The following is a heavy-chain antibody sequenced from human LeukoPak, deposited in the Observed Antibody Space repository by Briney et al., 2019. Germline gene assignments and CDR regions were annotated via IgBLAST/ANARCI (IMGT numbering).Heavy chain of an antibody. J-gene: IGHJ6*03. Sequence: KPGGSLRLSCAGSGFTFSRYSMNWFRQAPGKGLERVSSISSRSTNIFYADSVEGRFTISRDNAKNSLYLQMNSLGAEDTAVYYCARDAQWLVPEGYFYYMDVWGKGTTVTVSS. D-gene: IGHD6-19*01. V-gene: IGHV3-21*01. CDR3: ARDAQWLVPEGYFYYMDV. CDR1: GFTFSRYS. CDR2: ISSRSTNI.